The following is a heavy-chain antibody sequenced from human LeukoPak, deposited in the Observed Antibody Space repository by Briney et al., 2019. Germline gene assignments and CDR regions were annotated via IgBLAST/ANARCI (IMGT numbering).Heavy chain of an antibody. Sequence: GGSLRLSCAASGFTFSSYSMNWVRQAPGKGLEWVSSISSSSSYIYYADSVKGRFTISRDNAKNSLYLQMNSLRAEDTAVYYCARVGDAGSFGEFKGLWAYYYYMDVWGKGTTVTVSS. V-gene: IGHV3-21*01. J-gene: IGHJ6*03. CDR2: ISSSSSYI. D-gene: IGHD3-10*01. CDR3: ARVGDAGSFGEFKGLWAYYYYMDV. CDR1: GFTFSSYS.